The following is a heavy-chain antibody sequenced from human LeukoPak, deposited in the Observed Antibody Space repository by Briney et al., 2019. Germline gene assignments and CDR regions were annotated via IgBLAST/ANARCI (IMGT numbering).Heavy chain of an antibody. D-gene: IGHD1-14*01. J-gene: IGHJ4*02. CDR2: ISGSGDIT. CDR1: GFTFSSNA. Sequence: PGGSLRLSCEVPGFTFSSNAMSWVRQAPGKGLELVSAISGSGDITYYYADSVKGRFTISRDNSKNTLYLQMNSLRAEDTAVYYCARDASGDTEGIGYWGQGTLVTVSS. CDR3: ARDASGDTEGIGY. V-gene: IGHV3-23*01.